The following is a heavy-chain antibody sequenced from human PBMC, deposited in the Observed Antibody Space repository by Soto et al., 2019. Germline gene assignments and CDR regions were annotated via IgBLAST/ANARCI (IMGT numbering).Heavy chain of an antibody. J-gene: IGHJ5*02. CDR1: GYTFTSYG. D-gene: IGHD6-19*01. CDR3: ARDRGVAVAGQRYWFDP. CDR2: ISAYNGNT. V-gene: IGHV1-18*01. Sequence: ASVKVSCKASGYTFTSYGISWVLQAPGQGLEWMGWISAYNGNTNYAQKLQGRVTMTTDTSTSTAYMELRSLRSDDTAVYYCARDRGVAVAGQRYWFDPWGQGTLVTVSS.